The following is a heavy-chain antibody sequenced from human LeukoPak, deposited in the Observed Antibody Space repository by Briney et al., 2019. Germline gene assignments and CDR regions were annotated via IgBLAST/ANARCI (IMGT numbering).Heavy chain of an antibody. CDR3: AREVRGYYFDY. CDR2: ISSGGNT. Sequence: GGSLTLSCATSGFVVSSNYMSWVRQAPGKGLEWVSVISSGGNTYYADSVKGRFTISRDISKNTLYLQMNGLRAEDTAVYYCAREVRGYYFDYWGQGTLVTVSS. D-gene: IGHD3-22*01. J-gene: IGHJ4*02. CDR1: GFVVSSNY. V-gene: IGHV3-53*01.